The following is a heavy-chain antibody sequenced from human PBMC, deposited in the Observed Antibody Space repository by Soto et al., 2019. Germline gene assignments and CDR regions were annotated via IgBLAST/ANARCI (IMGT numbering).Heavy chain of an antibody. V-gene: IGHV3-30-3*01. CDR1: GFTFSTYA. CDR3: ARDRPSPYCSSTSCSSYFDF. Sequence: QTGGSLRLSCAVSGFTFSTYAMQWVRQAPGKGLGWVAVISYDGSNKYYADSVKGRFTISRDNSKNTLYLQMNSLRAEDTAVYYCARDRPSPYCSSTSCSSYFDFWGQGTLVTVSS. D-gene: IGHD2-2*01. CDR2: ISYDGSNK. J-gene: IGHJ4*02.